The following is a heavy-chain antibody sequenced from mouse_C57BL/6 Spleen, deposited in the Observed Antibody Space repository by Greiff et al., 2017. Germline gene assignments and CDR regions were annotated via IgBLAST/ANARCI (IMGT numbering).Heavy chain of an antibody. Sequence: VQLQQSGAELVRPGTSVKVSCKASGYAFTNYLIEWVKQRPGQGLEWIGVINPGSGGTNYTEKFKGKATLTADKSSSTAYMQLSSLTSEDSAVYICARGVVATDYFDYWGQGTTLTVSS. CDR2: INPGSGGT. V-gene: IGHV1-54*01. D-gene: IGHD1-1*01. CDR1: GYAFTNYL. J-gene: IGHJ2*01. CDR3: ARGVVATDYFDY.